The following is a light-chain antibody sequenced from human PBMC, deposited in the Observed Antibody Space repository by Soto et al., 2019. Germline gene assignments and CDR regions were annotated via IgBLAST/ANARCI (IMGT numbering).Light chain of an antibody. V-gene: IGKV1-39*01. CDR2: TAS. J-gene: IGKJ2*03. Sequence: DIQVTQSPSSLSASVGDRVTITCRASQSIRTDLNWYQQRPGKPPKLLIHTASTLQSGVPSRFSGSGSGTDFTLTISSLQPEDFATYYCQQTYSTLDSFGQGTKLEIK. CDR3: QQTYSTLDS. CDR1: QSIRTD.